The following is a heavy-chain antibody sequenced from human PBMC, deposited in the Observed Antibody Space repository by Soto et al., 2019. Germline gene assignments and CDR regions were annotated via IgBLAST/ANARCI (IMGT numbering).Heavy chain of an antibody. CDR3: ARVGYSSSWYRYYYYGMDV. Sequence: PGGSLRLSCAASGFTFSSYSMNWVRQAPGKGLEWVASITNDGSNKYYADSVKGRFTISRDNSKNTLYLQMNSLRAEDTAVYYCARVGYSSSWYRYYYYGMDVWGQGTTVTVSS. J-gene: IGHJ6*02. CDR2: ITNDGSNK. V-gene: IGHV3-21*01. CDR1: GFTFSSYS. D-gene: IGHD6-13*01.